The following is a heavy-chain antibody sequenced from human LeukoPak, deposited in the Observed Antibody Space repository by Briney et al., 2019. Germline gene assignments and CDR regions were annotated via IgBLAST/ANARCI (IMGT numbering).Heavy chain of an antibody. CDR2: ISWNSGSI. CDR1: GFTFDDYA. V-gene: IGHV3-9*01. Sequence: GGSLRLSCAASGFTFDDYAMHWVRQAPGKGLEWVSGISWNSGSIGYADSVKGRFTISRDNAKNSLYLQMNSLRAEDTALYYCATGSGSYYGYYFDYWGQGILVTVSS. J-gene: IGHJ4*02. D-gene: IGHD1-26*01. CDR3: ATGSGSYYGYYFDY.